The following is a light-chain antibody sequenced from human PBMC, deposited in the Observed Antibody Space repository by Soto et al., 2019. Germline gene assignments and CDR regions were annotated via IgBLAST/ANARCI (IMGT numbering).Light chain of an antibody. CDR2: AAS. V-gene: IGKV1-39*01. CDR1: QSISSW. J-gene: IGKJ4*01. Sequence: QLTQAPSTLAASVVDRVTITFRASQSISSWLAWYQQKPGKAPKLLIYAASSLQSGVPSRFSGSGSGTHFTLTISSLQPEDFASYYCQQTYSTPLTFGGRTKVDI. CDR3: QQTYSTPLT.